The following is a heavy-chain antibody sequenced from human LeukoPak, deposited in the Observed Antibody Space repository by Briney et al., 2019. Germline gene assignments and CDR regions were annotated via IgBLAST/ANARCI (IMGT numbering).Heavy chain of an antibody. CDR2: INHSGST. CDR1: GGSFSGYY. CDR3: ARVGGPYYYDSSGYGGDY. V-gene: IGHV4-34*01. D-gene: IGHD3-22*01. Sequence: SETLSLTCAVYGGSFSGYYWSWIRQPPGKGLEWIGEINHSGSTDYNPSLKSRVTISVDTSKNQFSLKLSSVTAADTAVYYCARVGGPYYYDSSGYGGDYWGQGTLVTVSS. J-gene: IGHJ4*02.